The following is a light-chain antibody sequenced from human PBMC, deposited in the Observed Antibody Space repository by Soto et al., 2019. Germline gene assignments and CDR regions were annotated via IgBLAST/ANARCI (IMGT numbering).Light chain of an antibody. CDR2: DAS. J-gene: IGKJ1*01. V-gene: IGKV3D-20*01. Sequence: EIVLTQSPATLSLSPGERATLSCGASQTVTGNYLAGYQQKPGLAPRLLIYDASTRATGIPDRFSGSGSGTDFTLTISRLEPEDFAVYYCQQYSTTLWTFGQGTKVEIK. CDR1: QTVTGNY. CDR3: QQYSTTLWT.